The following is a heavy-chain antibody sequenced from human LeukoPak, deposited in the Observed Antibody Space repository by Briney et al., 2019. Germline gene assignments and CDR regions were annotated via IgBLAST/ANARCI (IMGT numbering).Heavy chain of an antibody. D-gene: IGHD2-8*01. J-gene: IGHJ4*02. CDR1: GGSISSSSYY. CDR3: ASPLGYCTNGVCYVY. CDR2: IYYSGST. Sequence: KTSETLSLTCTVSGGSISSSSYYWGWIRQPPGRGLEWIGSIYYSGSTYYNPSLKSRVTISVDTSKNQFSLKLSSVTAADTAVYYCASPLGYCTNGVCYVYWGQGTLVTVSS. V-gene: IGHV4-39*01.